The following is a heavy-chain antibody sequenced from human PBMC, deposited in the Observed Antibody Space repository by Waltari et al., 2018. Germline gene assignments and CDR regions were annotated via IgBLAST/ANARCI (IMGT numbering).Heavy chain of an antibody. CDR2: IYYSGST. CDR3: ARATTLIPYWYFDL. V-gene: IGHV4-59*11. D-gene: IGHD4-17*01. CDR1: GCSLSSHC. J-gene: IGHJ2*01. Sequence: QVQLQESGPGLVKPSETLSLTCTGSGCSLSSHCWSWIRQPPGKGLELIGYIYYSGSTNYNPSLKSRVTISVDTSKNQFSLKLSSVTAADTAVYYCARATTLIPYWYFDLWGRGTLVTVSS.